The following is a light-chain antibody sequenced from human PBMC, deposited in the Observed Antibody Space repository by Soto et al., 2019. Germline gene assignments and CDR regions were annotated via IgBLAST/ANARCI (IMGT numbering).Light chain of an antibody. CDR2: VAS. Sequence: DIQLTQSPSFLSASVGDRVTITCRASQDITSYLAWYQQKPGKAPNLLLSVASTFQSGVPSRFSGSGSGTEFTLTISSLQPEDFATYYCQQLNSYPFTFGPGTKVDIK. CDR1: QDITSY. J-gene: IGKJ3*01. CDR3: QQLNSYPFT. V-gene: IGKV1-9*01.